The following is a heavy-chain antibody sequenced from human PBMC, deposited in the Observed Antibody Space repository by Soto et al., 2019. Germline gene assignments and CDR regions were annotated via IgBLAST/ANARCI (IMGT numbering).Heavy chain of an antibody. CDR1: GGTFSSYA. CDR2: LIPIFGTA. J-gene: IGHJ4*01. Sequence: QVQLVQSGAEVKKPGSSVKVSCKASGGTFSSYAISRVRQAPGQGLEWLGGLIPIFGTANYAQKFQGRVTITADNSTSTAYMELSSLRSEDTAVYYCARGLGYCSGGSCYPFDYWGQGTLVTVSS. V-gene: IGHV1-69*06. CDR3: ARGLGYCSGGSCYPFDY. D-gene: IGHD2-15*01.